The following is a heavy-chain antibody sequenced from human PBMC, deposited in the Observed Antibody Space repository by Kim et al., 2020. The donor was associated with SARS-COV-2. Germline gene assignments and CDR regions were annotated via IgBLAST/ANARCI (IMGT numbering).Heavy chain of an antibody. Sequence: GGSLRLSCAASGFSVATNYITWVRQAPGEGLEWVSDIYDGGGTSYADSVKGRYTISKDNSKNMVYLQMNSLRAEDTAVYYCVRDKDCSGAYCRGQFDSWG. V-gene: IGHV3-66*01. CDR2: IYDGGGT. CDR3: VRDKDCSGAYCRGQFDS. D-gene: IGHD2-15*01. J-gene: IGHJ5*01. CDR1: GFSVATNY.